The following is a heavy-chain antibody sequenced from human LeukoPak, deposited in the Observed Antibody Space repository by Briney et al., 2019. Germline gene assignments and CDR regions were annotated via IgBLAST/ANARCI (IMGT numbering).Heavy chain of an antibody. CDR2: ISYDGSNK. J-gene: IGHJ4*02. V-gene: IGHV3-30*09. D-gene: IGHD4-17*01. Sequence: VRXAXXRGXXWLPVISYDGSNKYYADSVKGRFAISRDNSKNALYLQMISLRAEDTAVYYCTREVYGAHYFDYWGQGTLVTVSS. CDR3: TREVYGAHYFDY.